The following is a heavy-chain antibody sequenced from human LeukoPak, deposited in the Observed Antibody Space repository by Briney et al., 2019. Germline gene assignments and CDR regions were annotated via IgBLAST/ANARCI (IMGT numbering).Heavy chain of an antibody. CDR2: IYHSGST. D-gene: IGHD3-22*01. CDR1: GDSISSGYY. CDR3: ARDLFSYYYDSSGYGWFDP. Sequence: SETLSLTCTVSGDSISSGYYWGWIRQPPGKGLEWIGSIYHSGSTYYNPSLKSRVTISVDTSKNQFSLKLSSVTAADTAVYYCARDLFSYYYDSSGYGWFDPWGQGTLVTVSS. V-gene: IGHV4-38-2*02. J-gene: IGHJ5*02.